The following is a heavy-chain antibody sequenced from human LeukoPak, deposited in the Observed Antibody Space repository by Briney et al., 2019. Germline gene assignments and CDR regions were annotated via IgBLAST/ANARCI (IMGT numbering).Heavy chain of an antibody. D-gene: IGHD5-12*01. Sequence: GGSLRLSCTASGFIFSTSWMTWVRQAPGKGLEWVANINLVGSEKYYVDSVRGRFTISRDNAKNSLYLQMSSLRAEDTAVYYCARGITSGPRRYDVRNFDYWGQGTPVTVSS. CDR2: INLVGSEK. J-gene: IGHJ4*02. CDR3: ARGITSGPRRYDVRNFDY. V-gene: IGHV3-7*01. CDR1: GFIFSTSW.